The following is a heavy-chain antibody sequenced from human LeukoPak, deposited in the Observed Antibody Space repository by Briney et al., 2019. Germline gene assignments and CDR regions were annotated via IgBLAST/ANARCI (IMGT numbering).Heavy chain of an antibody. CDR1: GYTLTELS. CDR3: TTRPIRFGEVSV. D-gene: IGHD3-16*01. J-gene: IGHJ4*02. CDR2: FDPDDGEK. V-gene: IGHV1-24*01. Sequence: ASVKVSCKVSGYTLTELSIHWVRQAPGKGLEWMGGFDPDDGEKIYAQKFQGRVIVTEDTSADTADMELRSLRSEDTAVYYCTTRPIRFGEVSVWGQGTLVTVSS.